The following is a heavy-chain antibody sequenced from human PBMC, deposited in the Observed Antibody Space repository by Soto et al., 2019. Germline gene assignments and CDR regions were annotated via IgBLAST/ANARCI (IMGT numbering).Heavy chain of an antibody. CDR2: ISYDGSDK. D-gene: IGHD1-26*01. V-gene: IGHV3-30*03. CDR1: GFTFSSYG. CDR3: ATVVGGATTLRRVAY. J-gene: IGHJ4*02. Sequence: GGSLRLSCAASGFTFSSYGMHWVRQAPGKGLEWVAVISYDGSDKYYADSVKGRFTISRDNSKNTVYLHMNSLRAEDTAVYYCATVVGGATTLRRVAYWGKGTLVTVSS.